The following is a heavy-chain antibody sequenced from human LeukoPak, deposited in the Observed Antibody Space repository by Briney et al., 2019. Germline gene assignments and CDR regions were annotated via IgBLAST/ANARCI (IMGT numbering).Heavy chain of an antibody. CDR2: IYTSGST. CDR1: GGSISSGSYY. J-gene: IGHJ3*02. CDR3: ARDRGSGYYDNAFDI. V-gene: IGHV4-61*02. Sequence: SETLSLTCTVSGGSISSGSYYWSWIRQPAGKGLEWIGRIYTSGSTNYNPSLKSRFTISVDTSKNQFSLKLSSVTAADTAVYYCARDRGSGYYDNAFDIWGQGTMVTVSS. D-gene: IGHD3-3*01.